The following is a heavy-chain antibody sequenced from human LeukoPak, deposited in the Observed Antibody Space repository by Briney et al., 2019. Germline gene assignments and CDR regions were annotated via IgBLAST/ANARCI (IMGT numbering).Heavy chain of an antibody. J-gene: IGHJ5*02. CDR2: IYYSGST. CDR1: GGSISGYY. D-gene: IGHD2-15*01. V-gene: IGHV4-59*12. Sequence: SETLSLTCTVSGGSISGYYWSWIRQPPGKGLEWIGYIYYSGSTSYNPSLKSRVTISVDTSKNQFPLQLNSVTPEDTAVYYCARAGYCSGGGCGWFDPWGQGTLVTVSS. CDR3: ARAGYCSGGGCGWFDP.